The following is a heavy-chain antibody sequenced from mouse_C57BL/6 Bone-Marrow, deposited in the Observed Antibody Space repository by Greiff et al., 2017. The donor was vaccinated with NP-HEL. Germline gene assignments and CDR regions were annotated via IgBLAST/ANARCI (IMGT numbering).Heavy chain of an antibody. V-gene: IGHV1-39*01. Sequence: EVKVVESGPELVKPGASVKISCKASGYSFTDYNMNWVKQSNGKSLEWIGVINPNYGTTSYNQKFKGKATLTVDQSSSTAYMQLNSLTSEDSAVYYCASDGYYPAWFAYWGQGTLVTVSA. D-gene: IGHD2-3*01. CDR2: INPNYGTT. CDR1: GYSFTDYN. J-gene: IGHJ3*01. CDR3: ASDGYYPAWFAY.